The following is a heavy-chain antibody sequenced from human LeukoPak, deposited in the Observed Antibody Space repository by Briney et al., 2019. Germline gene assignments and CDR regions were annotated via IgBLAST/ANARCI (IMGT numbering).Heavy chain of an antibody. J-gene: IGHJ5*02. CDR2: INHSGST. CDR1: GGSFSGYY. V-gene: IGHV4-34*01. D-gene: IGHD3-10*01. CDR3: ARGGGFGELYS. Sequence: KPSETLSLTCAVYGGSFSGYYWSWIRRPPGKGLEWIGEINHSGSTNYNPSLKSRVTISVDTSKNQFSPKLSSVTAADTAVYYCARGGGFGELYSWGQGTLVTVSS.